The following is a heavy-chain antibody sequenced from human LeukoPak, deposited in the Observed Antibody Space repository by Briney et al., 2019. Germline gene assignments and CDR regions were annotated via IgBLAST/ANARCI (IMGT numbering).Heavy chain of an antibody. CDR1: GFTFSDYY. V-gene: IGHV3-11*01. D-gene: IGHD6-13*01. Sequence: GGSLRLSCAASGFTFSDYYMSWIRHAPGKGLEWVSYISSSGSTIYYADSVKGRFTISRDNAKNSLYLQMSSLRAEDTAVYYCARVGDQQLVKVGDYWGQGTLVTVSS. CDR3: ARVGDQQLVKVGDY. J-gene: IGHJ4*02. CDR2: ISSSGSTI.